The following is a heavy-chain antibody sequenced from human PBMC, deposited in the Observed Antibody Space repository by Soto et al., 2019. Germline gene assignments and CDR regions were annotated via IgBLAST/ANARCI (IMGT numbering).Heavy chain of an antibody. CDR3: ASQGSFVVGDGMDV. J-gene: IGHJ6*02. D-gene: IGHD2-21*01. CDR1: GGSISSYY. V-gene: IGHV4-59*08. Sequence: QVQLQESGPGLLKPSETLSLTCTVSGGSISSYYCSWIRQPPGKGLEWIGYIYYSGSTNYNPSLNSRVTISVDTSKNQFSLKLSSVTAADTAVYYCASQGSFVVGDGMDVWGQGTTVTVSS. CDR2: IYYSGST.